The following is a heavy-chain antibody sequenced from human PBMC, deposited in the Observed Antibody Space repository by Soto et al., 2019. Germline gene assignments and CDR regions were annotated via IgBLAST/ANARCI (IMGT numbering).Heavy chain of an antibody. CDR1: GYTFNTYG. Sequence: ASVKVSCKASGYTFNTYGISWVRQAPGQGLEWVGWISAYNGHTDYAQKFQGRVTMTTDTPTNTISMELRGLRSDDTAVYYCARGRTWGARDFDYWGQGTLVTVSS. D-gene: IGHD3-16*01. CDR2: ISAYNGHT. CDR3: ARGRTWGARDFDY. J-gene: IGHJ4*02. V-gene: IGHV1-18*01.